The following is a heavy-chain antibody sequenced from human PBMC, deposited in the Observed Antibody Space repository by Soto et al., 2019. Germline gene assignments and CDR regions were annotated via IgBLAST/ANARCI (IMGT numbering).Heavy chain of an antibody. V-gene: IGHV4-34*01. CDR3: ARLRGTKLYSTSNFYYFYGMDV. J-gene: IGHJ6*02. Sequence: SETLSLTCDVYGGSSSGYYWSWIRQPPGKGLEWIGEINHSGSTNYNASLKSRVTISADTSKNQFSLKLSSVTAADTAVYFCARLRGTKLYSTSNFYYFYGMDVWGQGTTVTVSS. CDR1: GGSSSGYY. CDR2: INHSGST. D-gene: IGHD6-6*01.